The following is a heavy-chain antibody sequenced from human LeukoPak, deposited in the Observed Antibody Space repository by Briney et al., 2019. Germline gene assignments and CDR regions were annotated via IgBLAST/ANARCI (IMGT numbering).Heavy chain of an antibody. CDR2: ISGSGGST. D-gene: IGHD3-10*01. CDR3: AKKLLWFGEVIDY. CDR1: GFTFSSYA. Sequence: GGSLRLSCAASGFTFSSYAMSWVRQAPGKGLEWVSAISGSGGSTYYADSVKGRFTISRDNSENTLYLQMNSLRAEDTAVYYCAKKLLWFGEVIDYWGQGTLATVSS. J-gene: IGHJ4*02. V-gene: IGHV3-23*01.